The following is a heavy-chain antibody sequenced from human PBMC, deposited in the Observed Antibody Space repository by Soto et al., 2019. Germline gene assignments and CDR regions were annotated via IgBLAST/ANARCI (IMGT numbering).Heavy chain of an antibody. J-gene: IGHJ4*02. Sequence: QVQLVQSGAEVKKPGSSVKVSCKASGGTFSSYTISWVRQAPGQGLEWMGRIIPILGIANYAQKFQGRVTITADKSTSTAYMGLSSLRSEDTAVYYCAGLPDYGGNSDYWGQGTLVTVSS. CDR1: GGTFSSYT. CDR3: AGLPDYGGNSDY. D-gene: IGHD4-17*01. V-gene: IGHV1-69*02. CDR2: IIPILGIA.